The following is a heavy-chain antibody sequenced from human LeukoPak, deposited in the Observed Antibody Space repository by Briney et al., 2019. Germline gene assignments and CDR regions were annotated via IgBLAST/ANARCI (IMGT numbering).Heavy chain of an antibody. CDR2: IYHSGST. J-gene: IGHJ5*02. D-gene: IGHD5-18*01. Sequence: SETLSLTCAVSGGSISSGGYSWSWIRQPPGKGLEWIGYIYHSGSTYYNPSLKSRVTISVDRSKNQFSLKLSSVTAADTAVYYCARGRGYRNWFDPWGQGTLVTVSS. V-gene: IGHV4-30-2*01. CDR3: ARGRGYRNWFDP. CDR1: GGSISSGGYS.